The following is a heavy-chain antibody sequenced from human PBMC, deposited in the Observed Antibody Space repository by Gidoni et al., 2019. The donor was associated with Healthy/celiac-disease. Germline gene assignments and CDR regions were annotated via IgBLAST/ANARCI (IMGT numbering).Heavy chain of an antibody. D-gene: IGHD3-9*01. Sequence: DVQLVESGVGLVQPGGSLRLSCAASVFTFSSSAMHWVREAPGIGLEYVSAISSNGGSTDYAYSVKGRFTISSENSKNTLSLQLVSMSARDMAVYYCARDLYDDILPGLLDYWGQGTLVTVSP. CDR2: ISSNGGST. V-gene: IGHV3-64*01. CDR3: ARDLYDDILPGLLDY. CDR1: VFTFSSSA. J-gene: IGHJ4*02.